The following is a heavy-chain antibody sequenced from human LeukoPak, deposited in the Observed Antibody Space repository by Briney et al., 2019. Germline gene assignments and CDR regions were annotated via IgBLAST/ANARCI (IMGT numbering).Heavy chain of an antibody. D-gene: IGHD2-2*01. Sequence: GGSLRLSCAASEFTFSSYAMGWVRQAPGKGLEWVSAISGSGGSTYYADSVKGRFTISRDNSKNTLYLQMNSLRAEDTAVYYCAKDDGSVVVPLSVDYWGQGTLVTVSS. J-gene: IGHJ4*02. CDR2: ISGSGGST. CDR3: AKDDGSVVVPLSVDY. CDR1: EFTFSSYA. V-gene: IGHV3-23*01.